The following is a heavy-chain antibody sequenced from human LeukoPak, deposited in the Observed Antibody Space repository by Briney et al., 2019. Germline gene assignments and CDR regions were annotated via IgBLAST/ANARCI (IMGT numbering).Heavy chain of an antibody. Sequence: PSETLSLTCAVSGGSISSGGYSWSWIRQPPGKGLEWIGYIYHSGSTYYNPSLKSRVTISVDRSKNQFSLKLSSVTAADTAVYYCARETYGSGSHYYYYYLDVWGKGTTVTVSS. V-gene: IGHV4-30-2*01. J-gene: IGHJ6*03. CDR3: ARETYGSGSHYYYYYLDV. CDR1: GGSISSGGYS. CDR2: IYHSGST. D-gene: IGHD3-10*01.